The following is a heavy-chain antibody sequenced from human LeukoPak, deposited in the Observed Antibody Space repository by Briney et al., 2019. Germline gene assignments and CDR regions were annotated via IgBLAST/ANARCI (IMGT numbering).Heavy chain of an antibody. CDR2: IYTSGST. CDR1: GGSIGSYY. CDR3: ARDAKASNHADY. Sequence: SETLSLTCTVSGGSIGSYYWSWIRQPAGKGLEWIGRIYTSGSTNYNPSLKSRVTMSVDTSKNQFSLKLSSVTAADTAVYYCARDAKASNHADYWGQGTLVTVSS. D-gene: IGHD4/OR15-4a*01. V-gene: IGHV4-4*07. J-gene: IGHJ4*02.